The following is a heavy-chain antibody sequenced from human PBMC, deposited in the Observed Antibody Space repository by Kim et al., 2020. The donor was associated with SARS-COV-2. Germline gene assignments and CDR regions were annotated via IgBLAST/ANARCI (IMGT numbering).Heavy chain of an antibody. D-gene: IGHD6-19*01. J-gene: IGHJ5*02. CDR3: AKAVAGGWFDP. Sequence: TKHADSAKGRCTIAGDKSKNTRYLQMNSLRAEDTAVYYCAKAVAGGWFDPWGQGTLVTVSS. V-gene: IGHV3-23*01. CDR2: T.